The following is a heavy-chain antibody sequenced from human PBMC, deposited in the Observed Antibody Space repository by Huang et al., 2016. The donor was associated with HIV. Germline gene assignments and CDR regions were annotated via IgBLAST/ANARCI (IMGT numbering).Heavy chain of an antibody. CDR3: AKDGRGSGTYYDYFEY. CDR2: ISYDGSSK. CDR1: GFTFNKFD. J-gene: IGHJ4*03. Sequence: QVQLVESGGGVVQPGRSLRRSCAAFGFTFNKFDMHWVRQATGKGLEWVAIISYDGSSKYHADSLKGRFTIARDNSKNTVYLQMNSLRVEDTAVYYCAKDGRGSGTYYDYFEYWGQGTMVTVSS. V-gene: IGHV3-30*18. D-gene: IGHD1-26*01.